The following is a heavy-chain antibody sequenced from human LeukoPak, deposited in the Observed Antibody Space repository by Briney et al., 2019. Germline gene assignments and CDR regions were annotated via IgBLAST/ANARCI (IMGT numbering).Heavy chain of an antibody. J-gene: IGHJ5*02. V-gene: IGHV3-48*01. Sequence: GGSLRLSCAASGFTFSICTMNWVRQAPGKGLEWISYISTNSGTIWYADSVKGRFSISRDNAKNSLFLHMNSLRAEDTAVYYCVRDLTIPGVAQVHHWGQGTLVTVSS. CDR2: ISTNSGTI. CDR3: VRDLTIPGVAQVHH. D-gene: IGHD3-10*01. CDR1: GFTFSICT.